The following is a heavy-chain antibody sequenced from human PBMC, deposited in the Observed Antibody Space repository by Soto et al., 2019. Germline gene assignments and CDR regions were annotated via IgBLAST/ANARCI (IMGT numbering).Heavy chain of an antibody. D-gene: IGHD2-8*01. CDR1: RFSFSSYE. CDR2: VSLTGDRT. CDR3: ARGGGYCTPTSCAIDS. J-gene: IGHJ4*02. V-gene: IGHV3-23*01. Sequence: GGSLRLSCGASRFSFSSYEMSWVRQAAGKGLEWVSRVSLTGDRTNYAGSVKGRFTVSRDNFKNTLYLEMDRLRPEDNAIYYCARGGGYCTPTSCAIDSWGRGTPVTVSS.